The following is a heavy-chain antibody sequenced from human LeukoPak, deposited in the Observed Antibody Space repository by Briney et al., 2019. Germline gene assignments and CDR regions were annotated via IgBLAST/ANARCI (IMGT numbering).Heavy chain of an antibody. J-gene: IGHJ4*02. Sequence: HPGGSLRLSCAASEFTFSRFGMNWVRQAPGKGLEWVSYISSSSSNNIYYADSVKGRFTISRDNAKNSLYLQMNSLRDEDTAVYYCAQKGGADNWGQGTLVTVSS. D-gene: IGHD2-15*01. CDR1: EFTFSRFG. V-gene: IGHV3-48*02. CDR3: AQKGGADN. CDR2: ISSSSSNNI.